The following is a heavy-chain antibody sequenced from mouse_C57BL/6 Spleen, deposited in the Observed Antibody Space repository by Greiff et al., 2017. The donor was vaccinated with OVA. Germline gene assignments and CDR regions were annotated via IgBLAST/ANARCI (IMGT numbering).Heavy chain of an antibody. J-gene: IGHJ4*01. V-gene: IGHV7-3*01. CDR1: GFTFTDYY. CDR2: IRNKANGYTT. D-gene: IGHD2-12*01. CDR3: ARLRRNYYAMDY. Sequence: EVKLQESGGGLVQPGGSLSLSCAASGFTFTDYYMSWVRQPPGKALEWLGFIRNKANGYTTEYSASVKGRFTISRDNSQSILYLQMNALRAEDSATYYCARLRRNYYAMDYWGQGTSVTVSS.